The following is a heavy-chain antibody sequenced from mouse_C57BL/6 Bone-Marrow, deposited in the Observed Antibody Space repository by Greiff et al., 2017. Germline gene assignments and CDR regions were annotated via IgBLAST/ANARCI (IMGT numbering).Heavy chain of an antibody. J-gene: IGHJ1*03. Sequence: EVHLVESGGGLVQPGGSLKLSCAASGFTFSDYYMYWVRQTPEKRLEWVAYISNGGGSTYYPDTVKGRFTISRYNAKNTLYLQMSRLKSEDTAMYYCARHGWYFDVWGTGTTVTVSS. CDR1: GFTFSDYY. V-gene: IGHV5-12*01. CDR2: ISNGGGST. CDR3: ARHGWYFDV.